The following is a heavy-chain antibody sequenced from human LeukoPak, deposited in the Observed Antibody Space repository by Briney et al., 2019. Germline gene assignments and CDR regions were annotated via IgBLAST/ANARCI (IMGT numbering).Heavy chain of an antibody. CDR3: ARRVYDRGVGAFDI. CDR2: IYYSGST. V-gene: IGHV4-30-4*08. J-gene: IGHJ3*02. Sequence: SQTLSLTCTVSGGSISSGDYYWSWIRQPPGKGLEWIGYIYYSGSTYYNPSLKSRVTISVDTSKNQFSLKLSSVTAADTAVYYCARRVYDRGVGAFDIWGQGTMVTVSS. CDR1: GGSISSGDYY. D-gene: IGHD2-8*01.